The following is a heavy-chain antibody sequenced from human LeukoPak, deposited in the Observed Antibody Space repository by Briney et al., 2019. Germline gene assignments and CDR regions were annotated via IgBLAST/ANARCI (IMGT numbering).Heavy chain of an antibody. D-gene: IGHD1-26*01. J-gene: IGHJ4*02. Sequence: GGSLRLSCAVSGFTFSSHAMSWVRQAPGMGLEWVSGISGSGAGTYYADSVKGRFTISRDNAKNTLYLQMNSLRAEDTAVYYCARDQSIAGPTTADYWGQGTLVTVSS. CDR3: ARDQSIAGPTTADY. V-gene: IGHV3-23*01. CDR2: ISGSGAGT. CDR1: GFTFSSHA.